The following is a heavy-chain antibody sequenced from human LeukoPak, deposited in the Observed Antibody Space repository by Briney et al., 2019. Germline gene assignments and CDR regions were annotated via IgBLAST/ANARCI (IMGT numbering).Heavy chain of an antibody. V-gene: IGHV3-15*01. D-gene: IGHD2-15*01. CDR2: IKSKGDGGTT. Sequence: GGSLRLSCAASGFTFSNAWMSWVRQAPGKGLEWVGRIKSKGDGGTTDYAAPVKGRFTISRDDSKNTLYLQMNSLKTEDTAVYYCTTDEPVLGYCSGGSCYDAFDIWGQGTMVTVSS. CDR3: TTDEPVLGYCSGGSCYDAFDI. CDR1: GFTFSNAW. J-gene: IGHJ3*02.